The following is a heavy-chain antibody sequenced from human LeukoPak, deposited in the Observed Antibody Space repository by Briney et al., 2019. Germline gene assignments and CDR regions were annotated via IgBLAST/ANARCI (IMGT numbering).Heavy chain of an antibody. CDR2: ISYDGSNK. V-gene: IGHV3-30*18. CDR3: AEDGVGDYDSSGFVDY. Sequence: GRSLRLSCAASGFTFSSYGMHWVRQAPGKGLEGVAVISYDGSNKYYADSVKGRFTISRDNSKNTLYLQMNSLRAEDTAVYYCAEDGVGDYDSSGFVDYWGQGTLVTVSS. D-gene: IGHD3-22*01. CDR1: GFTFSSYG. J-gene: IGHJ4*02.